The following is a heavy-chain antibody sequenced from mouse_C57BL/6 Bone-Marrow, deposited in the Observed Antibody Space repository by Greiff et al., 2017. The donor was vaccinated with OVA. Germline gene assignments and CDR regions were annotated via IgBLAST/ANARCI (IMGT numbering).Heavy chain of an antibody. J-gene: IGHJ4*01. CDR3: TTFDDYEDAMDY. CDR2: IDPENGDT. V-gene: IGHV14-4*01. D-gene: IGHD2-4*01. CDR1: GFNIKDDY. Sequence: EVQLQQSGAELVRPGASVKLSCTASGFNIKDDYMHWVKQRPEQGLEWIGWIDPENGDTEYASKVQGKATITADTSSNTAYLQLSSLTSEDTAVYYCTTFDDYEDAMDYWGQGTSVTVSS.